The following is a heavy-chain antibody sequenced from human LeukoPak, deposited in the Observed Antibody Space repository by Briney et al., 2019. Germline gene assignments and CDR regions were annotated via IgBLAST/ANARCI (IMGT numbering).Heavy chain of an antibody. CDR1: GFTFTTHW. CDR3: AKDAGRETKIFDP. Sequence: QPGGSLRLSCGASGFTFTTHWIHWVRQAPGKGLVWVSRIKPDGSDTNYADSVKGRFTISRDNAKNTVYLQMDSLRAEDTAVYYCAKDAGRETKIFDPWGQGTLVTVSS. CDR2: IKPDGSDT. J-gene: IGHJ5*02. V-gene: IGHV3-74*01. D-gene: IGHD3-9*01.